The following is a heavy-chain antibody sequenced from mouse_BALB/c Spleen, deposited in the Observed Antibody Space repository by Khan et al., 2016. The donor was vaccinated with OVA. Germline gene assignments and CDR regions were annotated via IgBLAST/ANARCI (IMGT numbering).Heavy chain of an antibody. CDR3: TRHGYVAWFTY. CDR2: IDPFSGAT. D-gene: IGHD2-2*01. J-gene: IGHJ3*01. CDR1: GYSFTSYY. V-gene: IGHV1S135*01. Sequence: IQLVQSGPELMKPGASVKISCKASGYSFTSYYIHWMIESHGTSLEWIGYIDPFSGATTYNQKFKGKATLIVDKSSNTAYIHLRNLTSEDSAVYYCTRHGYVAWFTYWGQGTLVTVSA.